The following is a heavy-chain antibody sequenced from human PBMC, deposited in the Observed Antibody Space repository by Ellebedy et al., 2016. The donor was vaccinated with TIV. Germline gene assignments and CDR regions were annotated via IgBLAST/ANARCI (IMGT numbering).Heavy chain of an antibody. Sequence: YSPSFQGHVTISADKSISTAYLQWSSLKASDTAMYYCAPTPAYCGADCFSDAFDVWGQGTMVTVSS. V-gene: IGHV5-10-1*01. J-gene: IGHJ3*01. CDR3: APTPAYCGADCFSDAFDV. D-gene: IGHD2-21*02.